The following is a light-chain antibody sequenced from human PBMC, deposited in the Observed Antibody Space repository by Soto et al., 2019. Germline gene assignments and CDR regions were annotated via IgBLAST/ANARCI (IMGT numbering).Light chain of an antibody. Sequence: QLVLTQPPSVSGAPGQRVTISCTGSGSNIGAGFDVHWYQQLPGTAPKLLIYANSNRPSGVPDRFSGSKSGTSASLAITGLQAEDEADYYCQSYDGGLSAYVFGGGTKLTVL. V-gene: IGLV1-40*01. J-gene: IGLJ2*01. CDR2: ANS. CDR1: GSNIGAGFD. CDR3: QSYDGGLSAYV.